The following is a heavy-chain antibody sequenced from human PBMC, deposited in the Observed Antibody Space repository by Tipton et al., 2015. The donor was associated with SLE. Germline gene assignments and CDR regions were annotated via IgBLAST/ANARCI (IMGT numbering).Heavy chain of an antibody. J-gene: IGHJ4*02. V-gene: IGHV3-7*01. Sequence: GSLRLSCEASGFTFGNHWMNWVRQAPGKGPEWVANIKQDGSDKFYADSLKGRFTISRDNAKNSLHLEMNSLRTEDTGVYYCVRGNGWLPAYWGQGTLVTVSS. CDR2: IKQDGSDK. CDR3: VRGNGWLPAY. D-gene: IGHD6-19*01. CDR1: GFTFGNHW.